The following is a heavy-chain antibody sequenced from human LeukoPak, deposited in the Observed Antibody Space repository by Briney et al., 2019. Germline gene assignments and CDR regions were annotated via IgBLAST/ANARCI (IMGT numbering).Heavy chain of an antibody. Sequence: SETLSLTCTVSGGSISSRSHHWGWIRQPPGKGLEWIGNIYYSGSTFYNPSLKSRVTISVDTSQEQFSLKLSSVTAADTAVYYCAREGWGYNDGRGSFDYWGQGTLVTVSS. D-gene: IGHD3-22*01. CDR1: GGSISSRSHH. V-gene: IGHV4-39*02. CDR3: AREGWGYNDGRGSFDY. CDR2: IYYSGST. J-gene: IGHJ4*02.